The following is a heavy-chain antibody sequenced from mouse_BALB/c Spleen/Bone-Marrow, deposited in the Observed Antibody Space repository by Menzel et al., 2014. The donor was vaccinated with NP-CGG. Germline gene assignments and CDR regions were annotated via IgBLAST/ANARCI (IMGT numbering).Heavy chain of an antibody. Sequence: VQLQESGPDLVRPWASVKMSCKASDYTFTSYWMHWVKQRPGQGLEWIGMIDPSNSETRLNQKFKDKATLNVDKSSNTAYMHLSSLTSEDSAVYYCARTFQPRRAMDYWGQGSSVTVSS. V-gene: IGHV1S127*01. CDR1: DYTFTSYW. D-gene: IGHD6-1*01. J-gene: IGHJ4*01. CDR3: ARTFQPRRAMDY. CDR2: IDPSNSET.